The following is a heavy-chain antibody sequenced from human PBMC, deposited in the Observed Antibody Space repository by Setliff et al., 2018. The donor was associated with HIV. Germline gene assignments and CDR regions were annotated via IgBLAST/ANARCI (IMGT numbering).Heavy chain of an antibody. J-gene: IGHJ4*02. Sequence: KTSETLSLTCAVYGGSFSDYYWSWIRQSPGKGLEWIGEINHSGSTNYNPSLKSRVTILGDTSKNQFSLKLSSVTAADTAVYYCARRAGSDYFTRFDYWGQGTLVTVSS. CDR3: ARRAGSDYFTRFDY. CDR2: INHSGST. D-gene: IGHD3-10*01. CDR1: GGSFSDYY. V-gene: IGHV4-34*01.